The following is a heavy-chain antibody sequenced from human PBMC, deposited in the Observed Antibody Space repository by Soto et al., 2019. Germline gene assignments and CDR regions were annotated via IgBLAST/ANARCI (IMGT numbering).Heavy chain of an antibody. D-gene: IGHD3-9*01. CDR2: INPNSGGT. CDR3: ARSTGYRQYYYYYGMDV. Sequence: ASVKVSCKASGHTFTGYYMHWVRQAPGQGLEWMGWINPNSGGTNYAQKFQGWVTMTRDTSISTAYMELSRLRSDDTAVYYCARSTGYRQYYYYYGMDVWGQGTTVTVSS. J-gene: IGHJ6*02. V-gene: IGHV1-2*04. CDR1: GHTFTGYY.